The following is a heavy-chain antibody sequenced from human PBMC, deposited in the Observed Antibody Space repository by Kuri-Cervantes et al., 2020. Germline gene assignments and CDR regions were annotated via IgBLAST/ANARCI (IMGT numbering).Heavy chain of an antibody. Sequence: ASVKVSCKASGYTFTSYDINWVRQATGQGLEWMGWMNPNSGNTGYAQKFQGRLTMTRNTSISTAYMELSSLRSEDTAVYYCARGKGDQWLVRSASWGQGTLVTVSS. D-gene: IGHD6-19*01. CDR3: ARGKGDQWLVRSAS. V-gene: IGHV1-8*02. CDR1: GYTFTSYD. CDR2: MNPNSGNT. J-gene: IGHJ4*02.